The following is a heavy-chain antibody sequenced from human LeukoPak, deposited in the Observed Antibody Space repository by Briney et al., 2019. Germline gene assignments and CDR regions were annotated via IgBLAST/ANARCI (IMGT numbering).Heavy chain of an antibody. V-gene: IGHV3-74*01. Sequence: GGSLRLSCAASGFTFSSSWMHWVRQAPGKGLVWVPRITRDGSSTTYADSVKGRLTTSRDNAKNTLYLQMDSLRDDDTAVYYCARDPGYESWSPFWGGMDVWGNGTTVIVSS. CDR1: GFTFSSSW. J-gene: IGHJ6*04. D-gene: IGHD3-16*01. CDR3: ARDPGYESWSPFWGGMDV. CDR2: ITRDGSST.